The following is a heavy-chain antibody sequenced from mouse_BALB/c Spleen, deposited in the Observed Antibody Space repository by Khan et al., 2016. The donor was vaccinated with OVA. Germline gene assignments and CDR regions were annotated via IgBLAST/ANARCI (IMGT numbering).Heavy chain of an antibody. CDR3: ARGYDFFAY. J-gene: IGHJ3*01. CDR1: GYSFTLYY. D-gene: IGHD2-14*01. CDR2: VTPNTGGS. Sequence: EVQLKQSGPDLVKPGASVKISCKASGYSFTLYYMTWVKQSHGKSLEWIGRVTPNTGGSDYNQEFKGKAILTVDKSSNTAYMELHSLTSEDSAVYYCARGYDFFAYWGQGTLVTVSA. V-gene: IGHV1-26*01.